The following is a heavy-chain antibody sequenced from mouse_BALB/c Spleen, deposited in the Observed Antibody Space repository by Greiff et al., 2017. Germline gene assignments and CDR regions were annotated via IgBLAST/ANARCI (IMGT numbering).Heavy chain of an antibody. Sequence: EVQLVESGGGLVKLGGSLKLSCAASGFTFSSYYMSWVRQTPEKRLELVAAINSNGGSTYYPDTVKGRFTISRDNAKNTLYLQMSSLKSEDTALYYCARHPYYYGSSYPFDYWGQGTTLTVSS. CDR3: ARHPYYYGSSYPFDY. D-gene: IGHD1-1*01. CDR2: INSNGGST. V-gene: IGHV5-6-2*01. J-gene: IGHJ2*01. CDR1: GFTFSSYY.